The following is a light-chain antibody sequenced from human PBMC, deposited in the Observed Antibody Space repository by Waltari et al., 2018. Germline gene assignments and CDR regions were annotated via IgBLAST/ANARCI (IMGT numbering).Light chain of an antibody. V-gene: IGLV2-23*01. CDR3: CSYGGASIRI. Sequence: QSALTQPASVSGSPGQSITISCTGTTSDVGSYNLVPWYQQHPGEVPKLILYEGNKRPSGVSNRFSGSKSGNTASLTISGLQPEDEADYYCCSYGGASIRIFGGGTKVTVL. CDR1: TSDVGSYNL. CDR2: EGN. J-gene: IGLJ2*01.